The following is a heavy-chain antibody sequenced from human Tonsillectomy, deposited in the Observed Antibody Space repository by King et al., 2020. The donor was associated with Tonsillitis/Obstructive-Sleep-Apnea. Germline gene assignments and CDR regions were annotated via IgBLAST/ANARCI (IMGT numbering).Heavy chain of an antibody. CDR2: ISGSGNST. D-gene: IGHD2-15*01. J-gene: IGHJ6*02. Sequence: VQLVESGGGLVQPGGSLRLSCAASGFTFSTYGMSWVRQAPGKGPEWVSVISGSGNSTYYSDSVKGRFTISRDKSKNTLYLQMNSLRTEDTAVYYCAKDHRGGRYCSGNSCPTFGMDVWGQGTTVTVSS. CDR3: AKDHRGGRYCSGNSCPTFGMDV. CDR1: GFTFSTYG. V-gene: IGHV3-23*04.